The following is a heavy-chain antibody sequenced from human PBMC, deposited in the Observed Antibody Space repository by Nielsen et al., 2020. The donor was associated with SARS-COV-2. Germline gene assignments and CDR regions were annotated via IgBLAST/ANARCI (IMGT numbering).Heavy chain of an antibody. CDR3: ARIGGGMATITSGFDY. V-gene: IGHV4-39*07. D-gene: IGHD5-24*01. CDR2: IYYSGST. J-gene: IGHJ4*02. Sequence: WIRQPPGKGLEWIGSIYYSGSTYYNPSLKSRVTISVDTSKNQFSLKLSSVTAADTAVYYCARIGGGMATITSGFDYWGQGTLVTVSS.